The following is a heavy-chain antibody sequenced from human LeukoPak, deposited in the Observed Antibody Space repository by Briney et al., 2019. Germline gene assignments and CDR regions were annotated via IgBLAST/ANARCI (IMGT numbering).Heavy chain of an antibody. CDR1: GFTFSSYS. V-gene: IGHV3-21*01. CDR2: ISSSSSYI. Sequence: PGGSLRLSCAASGFTFSSYSMNWVRQAPGKGLEWVSFISSSSSYIYYADSVKGRFTISRDNAKNSLYLQMNSLRAEDTAVYYCARDRGSITMIASPGYYFDYWGQGTLVTVSS. CDR3: ARDRGSITMIASPGYYFDY. J-gene: IGHJ4*02. D-gene: IGHD3-22*01.